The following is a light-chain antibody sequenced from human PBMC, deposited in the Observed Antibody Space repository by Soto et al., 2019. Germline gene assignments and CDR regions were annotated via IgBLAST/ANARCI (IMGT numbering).Light chain of an antibody. CDR3: QQCGSSPPT. V-gene: IGKV3-20*01. CDR2: GAS. J-gene: IGKJ4*01. CDR1: QSVSSSY. Sequence: EIVLTQSPGTLSLSPGERATLSCRASQSVSSSYLAWYQQKPGQAPRLLISGASSRATGVPDRFSGSGSRTDFTLTISRLEPEDFAVYYCQQCGSSPPTFGGGTKVEIK.